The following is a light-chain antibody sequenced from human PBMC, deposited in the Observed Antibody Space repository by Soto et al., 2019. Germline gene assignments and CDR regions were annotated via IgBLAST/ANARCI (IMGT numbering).Light chain of an antibody. J-gene: IGLJ3*02. CDR1: SGHSTYA. CDR3: QSLGTGIQV. CDR2: INSDGSH. Sequence: QPVLTQSPSVSASLGASVKLTCTLSSGHSTYAIAWRQQQPEKGPRFLMKINSDGSHSKGDGFFDRFSGSSSGAERHLTLSSLQSEDEADYYCQSLGTGIQVFGGGTKLTVL. V-gene: IGLV4-69*01.